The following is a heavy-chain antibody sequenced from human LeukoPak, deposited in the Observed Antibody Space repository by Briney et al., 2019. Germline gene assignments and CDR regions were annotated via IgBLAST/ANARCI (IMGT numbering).Heavy chain of an antibody. J-gene: IGHJ4*02. V-gene: IGHV3-30*18. CDR2: ISYDGSNK. CDR3: AKDFSESTYYFDY. CDR1: GFTFSSYG. D-gene: IGHD1-26*01. Sequence: GGSLRLSCAASGFTFSSYGMHWVRQAPGKGLEWVAVISYDGSNKYYADPVKGRFTISRDNSKNTLYLQMNSLRAEDTAVYYCAKDFSESTYYFDYWGQGTLVTVSS.